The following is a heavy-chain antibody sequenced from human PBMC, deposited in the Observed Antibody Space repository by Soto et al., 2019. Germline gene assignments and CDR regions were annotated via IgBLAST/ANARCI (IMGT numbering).Heavy chain of an antibody. CDR3: ARMYIAVAGNWFDP. D-gene: IGHD6-19*01. V-gene: IGHV4-4*07. Sequence: SETLSLTCTVSGGSISSYYWSWIRQPAGKGLEWIGRIYTSGSTNYNPSLKSRVTMSVYTSKNQFSLKLSSVTAADTAVYYCARMYIAVAGNWFDPWGQGTLVTVSS. CDR2: IYTSGST. CDR1: GGSISSYY. J-gene: IGHJ5*02.